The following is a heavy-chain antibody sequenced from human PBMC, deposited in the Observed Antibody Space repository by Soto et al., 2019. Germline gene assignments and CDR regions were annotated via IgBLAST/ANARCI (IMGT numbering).Heavy chain of an antibody. Sequence: GESLKISCKGSGYSFTSYWIGWVRQMPGKGLEWMGIIYPGDSDTRYSPSFQGQVTISADKSISTAYLQWSSLKASDTAMYYCARQLPGCYYDSSGQSCAFDIWGQGTMVTVSS. V-gene: IGHV5-51*01. CDR1: GYSFTSYW. J-gene: IGHJ3*02. CDR3: ARQLPGCYYDSSGQSCAFDI. CDR2: IYPGDSDT. D-gene: IGHD3-22*01.